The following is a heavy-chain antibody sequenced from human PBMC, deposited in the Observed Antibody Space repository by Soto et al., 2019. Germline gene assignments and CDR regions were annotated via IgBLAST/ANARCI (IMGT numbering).Heavy chain of an antibody. CDR3: ARGSYYYDSSGYLDAFDI. Sequence: GGSLRLSCAASGFTFDDYTMHWVRQAPGKGLEWVSLISWDDGSTYYADSMKGRFTISRDNSKNSLYLQMNSLRTEDTALYYCARGSYYYDSSGYLDAFDIWGQGTMVTVSS. CDR2: ISWDDGST. J-gene: IGHJ3*02. CDR1: GFTFDDYT. D-gene: IGHD3-22*01. V-gene: IGHV3-43*01.